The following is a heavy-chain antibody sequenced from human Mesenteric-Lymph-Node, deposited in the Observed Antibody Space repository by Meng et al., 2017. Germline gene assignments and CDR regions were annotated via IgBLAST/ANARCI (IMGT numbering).Heavy chain of an antibody. CDR3: VISSHN. J-gene: IGHJ4*02. V-gene: IGHV4-39*07. CDR1: GGSITSTSSY. CDR2: IYYRGST. Sequence: QESGPGLVKPSQTLSLTSTVSGGSITSTSSYWGWVRQPPGKGLEWIGSIYYRGSTNYNPSLKSRISMSVDMSKNQFSLKVNSVTAADTAIYYCVISSHNWGQGTLVTVSS. D-gene: IGHD3-3*02.